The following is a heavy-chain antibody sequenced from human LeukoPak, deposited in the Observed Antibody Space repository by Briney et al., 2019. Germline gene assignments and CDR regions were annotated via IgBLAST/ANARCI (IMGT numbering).Heavy chain of an antibody. CDR1: GGSIRSSYYY. CDR2: IYYSGST. J-gene: IGHJ5*02. Sequence: SGTLSLTCTVSGGSIRSSYYYWGWIRQPPGKGLEWIGYIYYSGSTNYNPSLKSRVTISVDTSKNQFSLKLSSVTAADTAVYYCARTDIVATKTNWFDPWGQGTLVTVSS. V-gene: IGHV4-61*05. CDR3: ARTDIVATKTNWFDP. D-gene: IGHD5-12*01.